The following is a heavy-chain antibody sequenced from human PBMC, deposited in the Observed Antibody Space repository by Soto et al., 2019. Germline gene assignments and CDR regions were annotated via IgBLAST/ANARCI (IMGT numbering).Heavy chain of an antibody. CDR2: ISYDGSNK. J-gene: IGHJ5*02. Sequence: QVQLVESGGGVVQPGRSLRLSCAASGFTFSSYAMHWVRQAPGKGLEWVAVISYDGSNKYYADSVKGRFTISRDNSKNTLYLQMNSLRAEDTAVYYCARGSTWIQLWSYNWFYPWGQGTLVTVSS. CDR3: ARGSTWIQLWSYNWFYP. V-gene: IGHV3-30-3*01. CDR1: GFTFSSYA. D-gene: IGHD5-18*01.